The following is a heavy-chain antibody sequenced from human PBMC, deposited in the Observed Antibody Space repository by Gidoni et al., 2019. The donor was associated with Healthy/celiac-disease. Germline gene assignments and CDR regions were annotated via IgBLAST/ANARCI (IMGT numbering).Heavy chain of an antibody. J-gene: IGHJ3*02. Sequence: EVQLVESVGCLVQPGGSLRLSCAASGFTFRSSSMNWVRQAPGKGLEWVSYISSSRSTIYYADSVHARFTISRDNAKNSLYLQMNSLRAEDTAVYYCARANTYYDILTGYSPGAFDIWGQGTMVTVSS. CDR1: GFTFRSSS. V-gene: IGHV3-48*01. CDR3: ARANTYYDILTGYSPGAFDI. CDR2: ISSSRSTI. D-gene: IGHD3-9*01.